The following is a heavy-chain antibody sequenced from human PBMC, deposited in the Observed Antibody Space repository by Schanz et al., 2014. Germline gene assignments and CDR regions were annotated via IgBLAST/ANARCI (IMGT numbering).Heavy chain of an antibody. V-gene: IGHV3-7*01. CDR3: VKIGYTHWSLDD. D-gene: IGHD6-13*01. CDR2: INQAASVQ. Sequence: EVQLVESGGGLVQPGRSLRLSCAASGFTFDNYAMHWVRQAPGKGLEWVAAINQAASVQYYVDSVKGRFTISRDDAKNSHYLQMNSLRVEDTAVFYCVKIGYTHWSLDDWGQGILVTVSS. CDR1: GFTFDNYA. J-gene: IGHJ4*02.